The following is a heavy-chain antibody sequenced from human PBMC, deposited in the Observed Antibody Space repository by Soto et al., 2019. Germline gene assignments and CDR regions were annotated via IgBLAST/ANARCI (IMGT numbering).Heavy chain of an antibody. CDR1: GDSVSTNSAA. Sequence: PSQTLSLTCAISGDSVSTNSAAWIWIRQSPSRGLEWLGRTYYRSKWHNDYAVSLKSRITIDADTSKNQFSLHLRSVPPEDTAVYYCVRDCGYSESKTYYYGMDVWGQGTTVTVSS. D-gene: IGHD5-18*01. CDR2: TYYRSKWHN. V-gene: IGHV6-1*01. J-gene: IGHJ6*02. CDR3: VRDCGYSESKTYYYGMDV.